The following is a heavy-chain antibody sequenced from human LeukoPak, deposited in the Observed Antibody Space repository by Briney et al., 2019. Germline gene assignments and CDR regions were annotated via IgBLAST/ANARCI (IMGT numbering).Heavy chain of an antibody. CDR3: AKDIVVVPAYYFDY. V-gene: IGHV3-23*01. CDR2: ISGSGSST. J-gene: IGHJ4*02. D-gene: IGHD2-2*01. CDR1: GFTFTNYA. Sequence: GGSLRLSCAASGFTFTNYAMTWVRQAPGKGLEWVSAISGSGSSTYYADSVKGRFTISRDNSKNTLYLQMNSLRAEDTAVYYCAKDIVVVPAYYFDYWGQGTLVTVSS.